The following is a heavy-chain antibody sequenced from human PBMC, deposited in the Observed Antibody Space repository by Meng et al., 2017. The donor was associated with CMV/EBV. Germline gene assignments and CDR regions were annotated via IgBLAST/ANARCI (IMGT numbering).Heavy chain of an antibody. CDR1: GFTFSDYY. J-gene: IGHJ4*02. CDR3: ARDRYYDSSGASCYITN. CDR2: ISSSGSTI. Sequence: GESLKISCAASGFTFSDYYMSWIRQAPGKGLEWVSYISSSGSTIYYADSVKGRFTISRDNAKNSLYLQMNSLRAEDTAVYYCARDRYYDSSGASCYITNWGRGTLVTVSS. V-gene: IGHV3-11*04. D-gene: IGHD3-22*01.